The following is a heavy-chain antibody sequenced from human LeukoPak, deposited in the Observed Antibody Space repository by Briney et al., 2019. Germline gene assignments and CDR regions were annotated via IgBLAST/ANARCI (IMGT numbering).Heavy chain of an antibody. CDR1: GGSISSYY. J-gene: IGHJ2*01. Sequence: SETLSLTCTVSGGSISSYYWSWIRQPPGKGLEWIGYIYYSGSTNYSPSLKSRVTISVDTSKNQFSLKLSSVTAADTAVYYCARHGSGWDWYFDLWGRGTLVTVSS. V-gene: IGHV4-59*08. CDR2: IYYSGST. CDR3: ARHGSGWDWYFDL. D-gene: IGHD6-19*01.